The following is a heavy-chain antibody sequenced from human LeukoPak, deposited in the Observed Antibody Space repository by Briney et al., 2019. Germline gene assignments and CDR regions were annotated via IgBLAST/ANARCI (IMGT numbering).Heavy chain of an antibody. CDR1: GYTFTGYY. D-gene: IGHD3-10*01. CDR2: INPNSGGT. Sequence: ASVKVSCKASGYTFTGYYMHWVRQAPGQGLEWMGWINPNSGGTNYAQKFQGWVTMTRDTSISTAYMELSRLRSDDTAVYYCARDYYGSGSPFDYWGQGTLVTVSS. V-gene: IGHV1-2*04. CDR3: ARDYYGSGSPFDY. J-gene: IGHJ4*02.